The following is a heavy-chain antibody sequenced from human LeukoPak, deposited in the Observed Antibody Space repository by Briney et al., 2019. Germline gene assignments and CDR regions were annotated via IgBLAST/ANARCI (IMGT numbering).Heavy chain of an antibody. CDR1: GFTFIDSW. CDR2: MNQDGSEK. Sequence: GGPWRFPCQAPGFTFIDSWLSGVRQPPGKGLEWWANMNQDGSEKDYVDSVKGRFTISRDNARNSLYLQMGSLRAEDTAVYYCATYTHWVAGDVWGQGTTVTVSS. CDR3: ATYTHWVAGDV. J-gene: IGHJ6*02. V-gene: IGHV3-7*01. D-gene: IGHD3-16*01.